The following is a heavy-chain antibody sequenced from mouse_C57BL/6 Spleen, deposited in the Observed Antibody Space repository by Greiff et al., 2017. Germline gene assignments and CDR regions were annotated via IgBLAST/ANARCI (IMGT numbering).Heavy chain of an antibody. J-gene: IGHJ3*01. V-gene: IGHV1-54*01. Sequence: QVQLKESGAELVRPGTSVKVSCKASGYAFTNYLIEWVTQRPGQGLEWIGVIIPGSGGTNYHEKFQGKAPLTADKSSSTAYMQLSSRTSGDSAVYFGERSGTGTGCAYWGQGTLVTVTA. CDR2: IIPGSGGT. D-gene: IGHD4-1*01. CDR3: ERSGTGTGCAY. CDR1: GYAFTNYL.